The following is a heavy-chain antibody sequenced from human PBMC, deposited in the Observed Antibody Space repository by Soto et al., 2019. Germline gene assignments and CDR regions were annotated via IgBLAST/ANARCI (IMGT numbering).Heavy chain of an antibody. V-gene: IGHV1-69*13. CDR3: ARGYNWNYYYYMDV. D-gene: IGHD1-20*01. CDR1: GGTFSSYA. J-gene: IGHJ6*03. CDR2: IIPIFGTA. Sequence: SVKVSCKASGGTFSSYAISWVRQAPGQGLEWMGGIIPIFGTANYAQRFQGRVTITADESTSTAYMELSSLRSEDTAVYYCARGYNWNYYYYMDVWCKGTTVTVSS.